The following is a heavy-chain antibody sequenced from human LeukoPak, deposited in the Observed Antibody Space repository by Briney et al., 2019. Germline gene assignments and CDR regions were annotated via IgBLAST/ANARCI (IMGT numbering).Heavy chain of an antibody. CDR1: EFTFSSYE. J-gene: IGHJ4*02. CDR2: ISSSGSTI. Sequence: PGGSLRLSCAASEFTFSSYEMNWVRQAPGKGLEWVSYISSSGSTIYYADSVKGRFTISRDNAKISLYLQMHSLRAEDTAVYYCAREKRVDFDYWGQGTLVTVSS. D-gene: IGHD2-15*01. V-gene: IGHV3-48*03. CDR3: AREKRVDFDY.